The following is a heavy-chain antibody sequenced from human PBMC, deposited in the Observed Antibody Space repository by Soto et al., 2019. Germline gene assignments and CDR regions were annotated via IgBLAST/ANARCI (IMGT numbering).Heavy chain of an antibody. V-gene: IGHV3-30*04. CDR1: GFTFSSYA. CDR3: ARAPYCGGDCYSYYFDY. Sequence: GGSLRLSCAASGFTFSSYAMHWVRQAPGKGLEWVAVISYDGSNKYYADSVKGRFTISRDNSKNTLYLQMNSLRAEDTAVYYCARAPYCGGDCYSYYFDYWGQGTLVTVSS. J-gene: IGHJ4*02. CDR2: ISYDGSNK. D-gene: IGHD2-21*02.